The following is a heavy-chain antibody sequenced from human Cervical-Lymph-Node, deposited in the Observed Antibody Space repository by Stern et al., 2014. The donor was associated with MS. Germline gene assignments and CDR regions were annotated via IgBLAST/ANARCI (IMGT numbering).Heavy chain of an antibody. D-gene: IGHD4-11*01. J-gene: IGHJ4*02. Sequence: VQLEEPGSEMKKPGASVKVSCKVSGYTFSNYALNWVRQAPGQGLEWMGWINTNTGNPTYAQDFTGRLVFSLDTSVTTAYLQITGLKAEDTAVYYCARQDSNYIFDYWGQGTLVTVSS. CDR1: GYTFSNYA. CDR3: ARQDSNYIFDY. V-gene: IGHV7-4-1*02. CDR2: INTNTGNP.